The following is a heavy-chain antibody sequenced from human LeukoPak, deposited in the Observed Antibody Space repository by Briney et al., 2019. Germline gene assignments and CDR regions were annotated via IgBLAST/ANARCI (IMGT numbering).Heavy chain of an antibody. CDR1: GFTFSSYA. D-gene: IGHD3-10*01. J-gene: IGHJ4*02. CDR2: ISGSGGST. Sequence: GGSLRLSCAASGFTFSSYAMSWVRQTPGKGLEWVSAISGSGGSTYYADFVEGRFSISRDNSNNTLYLQMNSLGDGVTAVYFCAKGKVSDYWGQGTLVTVSS. CDR3: AKGKVSDY. V-gene: IGHV3-23*01.